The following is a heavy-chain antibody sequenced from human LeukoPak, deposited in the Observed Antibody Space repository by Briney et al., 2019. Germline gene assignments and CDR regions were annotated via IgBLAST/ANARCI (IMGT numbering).Heavy chain of an antibody. CDR3: ANRGTKWLPPPTDAFDV. V-gene: IGHV3-23*01. Sequence: SGGSLRLSCAASGFSFSSHAMSWVRQAPGKELQWVSTISSGGGTTYYGDSVKGRFTISRDNSKNTLYLQMNSLRVDDTAIYYCANRGTKWLPPPTDAFDVWGQGTMVTVSS. CDR2: ISSGGGTT. D-gene: IGHD2-8*01. CDR1: GFSFSSHA. J-gene: IGHJ3*01.